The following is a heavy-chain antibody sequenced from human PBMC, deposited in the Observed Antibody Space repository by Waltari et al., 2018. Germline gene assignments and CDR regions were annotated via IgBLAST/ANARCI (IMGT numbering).Heavy chain of an antibody. CDR3: ARDRGRGIYLDS. CDR1: GDSMSSGDW. Sequence: QMQLQESGPGLVKPSGTLSVTCTVSGDSMSSGDWWSWVRQSPEKGLEWIGQIQRSGRTHYNPSFESRVSISIDTSNNQFSLKMTSTTAADTVVYYCARDRGRGIYLDSWGRGTLVTVSA. V-gene: IGHV4-4*02. CDR2: IQRSGRT. J-gene: IGHJ4*02. D-gene: IGHD2-15*01.